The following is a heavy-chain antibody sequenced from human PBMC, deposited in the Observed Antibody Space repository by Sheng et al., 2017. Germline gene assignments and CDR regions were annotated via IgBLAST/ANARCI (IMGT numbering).Heavy chain of an antibody. CDR2: ISGSGSDT. V-gene: IGHV3-11*05. CDR1: GFTFSDYY. CDR3: ARFARIPDY. J-gene: IGHJ4*01. Sequence: QVQLVESGGGLVTPGGSLRLSCAASGFTFSDYYMSWFRQAPGKGLECISYISGSGSDTNYADSVKGRFTTSRDNANNLLFLQMNSLRAEDTAVYYCARFARIPDYWGQEPWSPSPQ.